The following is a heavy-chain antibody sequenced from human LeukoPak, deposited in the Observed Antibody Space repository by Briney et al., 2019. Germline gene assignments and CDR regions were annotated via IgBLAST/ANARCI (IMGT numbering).Heavy chain of an antibody. Sequence: GGSLRLSCAASGFTYSSYWMSWVRQAGARGLEWVANIKQYGSEKYYLDSVKGGFTISRDNAKNSLYLQMNSLRAEDTAVYYCARADGMDVWGKGTTVTVSS. CDR2: IKQYGSEK. CDR3: ARADGMDV. J-gene: IGHJ6*04. CDR1: GFTYSSYW. V-gene: IGHV3-7*03.